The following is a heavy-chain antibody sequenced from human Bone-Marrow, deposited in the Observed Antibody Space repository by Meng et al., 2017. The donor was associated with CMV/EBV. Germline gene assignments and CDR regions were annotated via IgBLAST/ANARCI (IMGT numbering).Heavy chain of an antibody. CDR2: IYTDGRT. Sequence: GESLKISCAASGFTVSNNYVTWVRQAPGKGLEWVSLIYTDGRTFYADSVKGRFTVSRDNSNNTLNLQMNSLRAEDTAVYYCASRPGGDHPYFDYRGQGTLVTV. CDR1: GFTVSNNY. D-gene: IGHD4-17*01. CDR3: ASRPGGDHPYFDY. V-gene: IGHV3-53*01. J-gene: IGHJ4*02.